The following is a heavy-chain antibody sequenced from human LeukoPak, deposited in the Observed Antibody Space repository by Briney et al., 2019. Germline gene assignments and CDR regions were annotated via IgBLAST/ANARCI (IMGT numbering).Heavy chain of an antibody. J-gene: IGHJ3*02. CDR3: ARWVGPNYYDSSGHDGFDI. CDR2: INPHSGGT. Sequence: ASVKVSCKTSGYMFTTYYPHWVRQAPGQGLEWMGWINPHSGGTNYAQKFQGRVTMTRDTSISTVYMELSSLRSDDTAVYYCARWVGPNYYDSSGHDGFDIWGQGTMVTVSS. CDR1: GYMFTTYY. V-gene: IGHV1-2*02. D-gene: IGHD3-22*01.